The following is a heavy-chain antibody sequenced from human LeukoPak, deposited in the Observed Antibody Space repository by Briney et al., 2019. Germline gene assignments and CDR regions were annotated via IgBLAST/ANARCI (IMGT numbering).Heavy chain of an antibody. D-gene: IGHD1-1*01. CDR2: IYYSGST. CDR1: RGSFSGYY. CDR3: ARTWKARDYYYGMDV. J-gene: IGHJ6*02. Sequence: SETLSLTCAVYRGSFSGYYWSWIRQPPGKGLEWIGYIYYSGSTNYNPSLKSRVTISVDTSKNQFSLKLSSVTAADTAVYYCARTWKARDYYYGMDVWGQGTTVTVSS. V-gene: IGHV4-59*01.